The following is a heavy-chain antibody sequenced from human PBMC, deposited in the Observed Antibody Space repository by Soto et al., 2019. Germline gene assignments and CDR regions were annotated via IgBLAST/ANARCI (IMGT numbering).Heavy chain of an antibody. D-gene: IGHD3-22*01. V-gene: IGHV1-18*01. CDR2: ISAYNGNT. CDR3: ARVGAYTYYYDSSGYYDPAEYFQH. Sequence: ASVKVSCKASGYTFTSYGISWVRQAPGQGLEWMGWISAYNGNTNYAQKLQGRVTMTTDTSTSTAYMELRSLRSDDTAVYYCARVGAYTYYYDSSGYYDPAEYFQHWGQGTLVTVSS. CDR1: GYTFTSYG. J-gene: IGHJ1*01.